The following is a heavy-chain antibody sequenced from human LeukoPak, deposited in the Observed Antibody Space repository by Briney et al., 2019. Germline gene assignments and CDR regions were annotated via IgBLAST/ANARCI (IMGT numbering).Heavy chain of an antibody. J-gene: IGHJ4*02. CDR1: GFTFSSYW. CDR3: ARSRDFDY. Sequence: GGSLRFSCAASGFTFSSYWMSWVGKAPGKGLEWVTNINKDGREKYHVDSVKGTFTISRDNAKNSLYLQMKSLRGEDTAVYYCARSRDFDYWGQGTLVTVSS. V-gene: IGHV3-7*01. CDR2: INKDGREK.